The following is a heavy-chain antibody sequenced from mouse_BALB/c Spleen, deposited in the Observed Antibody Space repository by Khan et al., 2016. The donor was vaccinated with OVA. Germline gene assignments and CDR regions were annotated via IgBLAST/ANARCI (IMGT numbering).Heavy chain of an antibody. J-gene: IGHJ2*01. D-gene: IGHD1-2*01. CDR3: ARTARIKY. Sequence: EVQLQESGPGLVKPSQSLSLTCTVTGYSITSGYGWNWIRQFPGNKLEWMGYISYSGSTNDKPSLKSRISITRDTSKNQFFLQLNSVTTEDTATYYCARTARIKYWGQGTTLTVSS. CDR1: GYSITSGYG. CDR2: ISYSGST. V-gene: IGHV3-2*02.